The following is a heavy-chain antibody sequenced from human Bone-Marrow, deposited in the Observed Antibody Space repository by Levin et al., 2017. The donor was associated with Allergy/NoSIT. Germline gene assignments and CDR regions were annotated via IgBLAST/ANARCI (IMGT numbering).Heavy chain of an antibody. CDR1: GFTFSSYG. D-gene: IGHD6-13*01. J-gene: IGHJ6*02. V-gene: IGHV3-30*03. CDR3: ATALREQKNSSSWYRFWTESADHYYYYGMDV. CDR2: ISYDGSNK. Sequence: GGSLRLSCAASGFTFSSYGMHWVRQAPGKGLEWVAVISYDGSNKYYADSVKGRFTISRDNSKNTLYLQMNSLRAEDTAVYYCATALREQKNSSSWYRFWTESADHYYYYGMDVWGQGTTVTVSS.